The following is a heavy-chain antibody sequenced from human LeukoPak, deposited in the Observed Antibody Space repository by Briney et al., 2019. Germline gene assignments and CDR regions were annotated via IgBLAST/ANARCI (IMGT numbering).Heavy chain of an antibody. CDR2: INHSGST. V-gene: IGHV4-34*01. D-gene: IGHD2-15*01. Sequence: SETLSLTCAVYGGSFSGYYWSWIRQPPGKGLEWIGEINHSGSTNYNPSLKSRVTISVDTSKNQFSLKLSSVTAADTAVYYCARHAPIATACSGGSCYRLSEYFQHWGQGTLVTVSS. CDR1: GGSFSGYY. CDR3: ARHAPIATACSGGSCYRLSEYFQH. J-gene: IGHJ1*01.